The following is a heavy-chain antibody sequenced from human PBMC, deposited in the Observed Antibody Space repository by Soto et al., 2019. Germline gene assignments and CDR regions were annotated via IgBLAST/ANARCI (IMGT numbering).Heavy chain of an antibody. CDR1: GSSFTSYW. CDR2: IYPGDSDT. CDR3: ARHDSGGDSSGPGLAYYYYGMDV. Sequence: GESLKISCKGSGSSFTSYWIGWVRQMPGKGLEWMGIIYPGDSDTRYSPSFQGQVTISAAKSISTAYLQWSSLKASDTAMYYCARHDSGGDSSGPGLAYYYYGMDVWGQGTTVTVSS. J-gene: IGHJ6*02. V-gene: IGHV5-51*01. D-gene: IGHD6-19*01.